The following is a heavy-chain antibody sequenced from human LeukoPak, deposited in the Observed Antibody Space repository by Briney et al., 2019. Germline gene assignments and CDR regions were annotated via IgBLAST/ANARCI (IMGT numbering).Heavy chain of an antibody. CDR2: ISSRGELT. CDR3: ARDRPNYYGSDGHYYSRNGDY. CDR1: GFTFSAFA. D-gene: IGHD3-10*01. V-gene: IGHV3-23*01. J-gene: IGHJ4*02. Sequence: GGSLRLSCAAPGFTFSAFAMSWCAQAPGKGLEWVSSISSRGELTFYVGSVTGPFTSYRGNSESTLYLQMNSLRAEDTAVYYCARDRPNYYGSDGHYYSRNGDYWGQGTLVTVSS.